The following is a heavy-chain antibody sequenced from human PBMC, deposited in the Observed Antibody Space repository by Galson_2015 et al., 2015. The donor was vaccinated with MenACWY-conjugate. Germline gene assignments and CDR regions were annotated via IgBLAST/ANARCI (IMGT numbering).Heavy chain of an antibody. CDR2: IYPRDADT. Sequence: QSGAEVKKPGEPLKISCGASGYTFDRQWIAWVRQMPGRGLEWMGIIYPRDADTRYSPLFEGQVTITADKSINTAYLQWSSLKASDTAMYYCARQTYCDNTAFYSGYFDHWGQGTLVTLSS. CDR3: ARQTYCDNTAFYSGYFDH. J-gene: IGHJ4*02. D-gene: IGHD3-22*01. V-gene: IGHV5-51*01. CDR1: GYTFDRQW.